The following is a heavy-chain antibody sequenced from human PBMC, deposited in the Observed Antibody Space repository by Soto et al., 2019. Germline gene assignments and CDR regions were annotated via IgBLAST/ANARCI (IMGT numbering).Heavy chain of an antibody. J-gene: IGHJ3*02. CDR1: GGSISSYY. Sequence: QVQPQESGPGLVKPSETLSLTCTVSGGSISSYYWSWIRQPPGKGLEWIGYIYYSGSTNYNPSLKSRVTISVDTSKNQFSLKLSSVIAADTAVYYCARGYSSSWYTSGAFDIWGQGTMVTVSS. V-gene: IGHV4-59*01. CDR3: ARGYSSSWYTSGAFDI. D-gene: IGHD6-13*01. CDR2: IYYSGST.